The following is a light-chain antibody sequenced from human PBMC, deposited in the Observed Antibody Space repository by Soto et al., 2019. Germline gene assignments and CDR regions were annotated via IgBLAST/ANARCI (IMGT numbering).Light chain of an antibody. CDR3: QQRSNWPPWT. CDR1: QNVSSY. Sequence: EIVLTQSPATLSMSPGDRATLSCRASQNVSSYLAWYQQKPGQAPRLLIYDASNRATGIPARFSGSGSGTDFTLTISSLEPEDFAVNNCQQRSNWPPWTFGQGTKVEIK. CDR2: DAS. J-gene: IGKJ1*01. V-gene: IGKV3-11*01.